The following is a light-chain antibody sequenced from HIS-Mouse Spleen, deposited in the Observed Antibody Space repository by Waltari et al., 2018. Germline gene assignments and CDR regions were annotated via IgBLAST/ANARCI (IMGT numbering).Light chain of an antibody. Sequence: QSVLTQPPSASGTPGQGVTISCSGSSANIGSNYVYWYPQLPGTAPKLLIYRNNQRPSGVPDRFSGSKSGTSASLAISGLRSEDEADYYCAAWDDSLSGYVFGTGTKVTVL. J-gene: IGLJ1*01. CDR1: SANIGSNY. CDR2: RNN. CDR3: AAWDDSLSGYV. V-gene: IGLV1-47*01.